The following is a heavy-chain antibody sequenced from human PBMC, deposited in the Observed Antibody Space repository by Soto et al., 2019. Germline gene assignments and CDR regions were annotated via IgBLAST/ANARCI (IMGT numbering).Heavy chain of an antibody. Sequence: ASVKVSCKASGYSFTSHDINWVRQTAGQGLEWMGWMQPSTGRTGYAQKFQGRVTMTRDTSINTAYMELTTLTSDDTAFYYCARGVSAGVDYWGQGTLVTVSS. J-gene: IGHJ4*02. CDR3: ARGVSAGVDY. V-gene: IGHV1-8*01. CDR2: MQPSTGRT. D-gene: IGHD1-26*01. CDR1: GYSFTSHD.